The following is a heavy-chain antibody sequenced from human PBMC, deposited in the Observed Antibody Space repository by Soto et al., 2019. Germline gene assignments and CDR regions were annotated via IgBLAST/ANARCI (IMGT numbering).Heavy chain of an antibody. CDR3: ARVQVASSGWYWTYYFDY. CDR1: GFTFSNYY. D-gene: IGHD6-19*01. V-gene: IGHV3-11*01. J-gene: IGHJ4*02. Sequence: GGSLRLSCAASGFTFSNYYMSWIRQAPGKGLECLSYISSTAIYYADSVKGRFTISRDNAKNSLYLQMNSLRAEDTAVYYCARVQVASSGWYWTYYFDYWGQGTLVTVSS. CDR2: ISSTAI.